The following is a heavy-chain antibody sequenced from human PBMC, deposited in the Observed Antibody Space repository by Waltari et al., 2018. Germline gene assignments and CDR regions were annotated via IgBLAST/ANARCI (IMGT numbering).Heavy chain of an antibody. CDR1: RDAITEHY. D-gene: IGHD2-21*02. CDR2: INPNGGST. CDR3: AREYCGGDCRLFDF. Sequence: LVQSGAEVMKPGASVKVSCKVSRDAITEHYIHGVRQAPGQGLEWMGLINPNGGSTHYAQRYRGRITMTWDTSMTTSYMGLSGLRSDDTAVYYCAREYCGGDCRLFDFWGQGTLVTVSS. V-gene: IGHV1-2*02. J-gene: IGHJ4*02.